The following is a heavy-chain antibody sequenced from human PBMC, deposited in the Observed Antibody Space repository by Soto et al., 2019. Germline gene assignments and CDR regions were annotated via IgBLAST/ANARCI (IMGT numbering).Heavy chain of an antibody. CDR2: INPNSGGT. J-gene: IGHJ6*02. V-gene: IGHV1-2*04. D-gene: IGHD3-3*01. CDR1: GYTFTGYY. Sequence: QVQLVQSGAEVKKPGASVKVSCKASGYTFTGYYMHWVRQAPGQGLEWMGWINPNSGGTNYAQKFQGWVTMTRDTSISTAYMELSRLRSDDTAVYYCAGEYYDFWSGSEYYYGMDVWGQGTTVTVSS. CDR3: AGEYYDFWSGSEYYYGMDV.